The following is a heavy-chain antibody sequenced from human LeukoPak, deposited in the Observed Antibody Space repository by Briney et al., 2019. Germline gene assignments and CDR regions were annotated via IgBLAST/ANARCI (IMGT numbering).Heavy chain of an antibody. CDR3: AKDQWNPDF. D-gene: IGHD6-19*01. V-gene: IGHV3-33*06. J-gene: IGHJ4*02. CDR2: GGEDGGRQ. Sequence: GRSLPLSCAASRFTLSSYRMHWVRQPPAKGLEWVGGGGEDGGRQKWADSVKGRFTISRDNSKNLVFLQMNSLRAEDTAVYYGAKDQWNPDFWGQGTLVSVSS. CDR1: RFTLSSYR.